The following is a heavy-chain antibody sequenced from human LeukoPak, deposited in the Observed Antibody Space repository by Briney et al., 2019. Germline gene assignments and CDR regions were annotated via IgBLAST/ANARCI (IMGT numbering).Heavy chain of an antibody. V-gene: IGHV4-39*07. D-gene: IGHD6-19*01. CDR3: ARGEGWTTLFDY. Sequence: SETLSRACTVSGGSISSSSYYWGWIRQPPGKGLEWIGSIYYSGSTYYNPSLKSRVTISVDTSKNQFSLKLSSVTAADTAVYYCARGEGWTTLFDYWGQGTLVTVSS. CDR2: IYYSGST. CDR1: GGSISSSSYY. J-gene: IGHJ4*02.